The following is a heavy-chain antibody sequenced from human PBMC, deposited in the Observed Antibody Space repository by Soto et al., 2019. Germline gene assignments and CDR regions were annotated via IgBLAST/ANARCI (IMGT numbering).Heavy chain of an antibody. CDR1: GGAIRRRGYY. D-gene: IGHD3-16*01. CDR2: IHYSGIT. V-gene: IGHV4-31*03. CDR3: ASSGAREGDWFDP. J-gene: IGHJ5*02. Sequence: QVQLQESSPGVVKPSQTLSLTCTVSGGAIRRRGYYWSWIRHHPGEGLQWIEIIHYSGITDYNPTLKSRAAISAATSKNKFSLELSSVTAADTAVYYCASSGAREGDWFDPWGQGTLVTVSS.